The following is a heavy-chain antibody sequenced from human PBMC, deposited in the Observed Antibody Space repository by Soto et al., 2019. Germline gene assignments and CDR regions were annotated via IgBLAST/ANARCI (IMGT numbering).Heavy chain of an antibody. CDR3: ARDSNGQNKMLVVITGPIDY. CDR2: INPSVEST. Sequence: EASVKVSCKASGYTFTSHYMHWVRQAPGQGLEWMGIINPSVESTVYAQKFQGRVTITRDTSTSTVYMELSSLRSEDTAVYYCARDSNGQNKMLVVITGPIDYWGQGTLVTVSS. CDR1: GYTFTSHY. V-gene: IGHV1-46*01. D-gene: IGHD3-22*01. J-gene: IGHJ4*02.